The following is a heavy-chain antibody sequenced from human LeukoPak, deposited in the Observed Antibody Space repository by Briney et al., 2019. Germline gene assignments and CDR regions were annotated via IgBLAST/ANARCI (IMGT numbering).Heavy chain of an antibody. Sequence: GGSLRLCCVASGFTFSRYAMNWVRQTPGKRLEWVSLIGTNEARTHYADSVKGRFTISRDNSKNTLFLQMHSVRAEDTAVYYCAKDFPGINYYGSGSHLGGQGTLVTVSS. D-gene: IGHD3-10*01. CDR1: GFTFSRYA. J-gene: IGHJ4*02. CDR3: AKDFPGINYYGSGSHL. CDR2: IGTNEART. V-gene: IGHV3-23*01.